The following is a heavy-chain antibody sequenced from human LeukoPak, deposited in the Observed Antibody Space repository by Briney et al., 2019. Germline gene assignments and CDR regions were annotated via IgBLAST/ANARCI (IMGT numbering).Heavy chain of an antibody. CDR2: IYYSGST. CDR3: ARTRVDTAMGIDY. V-gene: IGHV4-31*03. CDR1: GGSISSGGYY. Sequence: PSETLSLTCTVSGGSISSGGYYWSWIRQHPGKGLEWLGYIYYSGSTYYNPSLKSRVTISVDTSKNQFSLKLSSVTAADTAVYYCARTRVDTAMGIDYWGQGTLVTVSS. D-gene: IGHD5-18*01. J-gene: IGHJ4*02.